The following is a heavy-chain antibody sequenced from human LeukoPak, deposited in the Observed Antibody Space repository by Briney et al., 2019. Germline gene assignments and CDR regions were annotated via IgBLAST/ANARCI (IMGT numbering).Heavy chain of an antibody. CDR3: ARDQGYNWNWFDP. D-gene: IGHD1-1*01. Sequence: SETLSLTGTVSGGSISSGDYYWSWIRQPLGKVGEWIGYIYYSRSTYYNPALKSRVTIAVDTSKNQFSLKLSSVTAADTAVYYCARDQGYNWNWFDPWGQGTLVTVSS. CDR2: IYYSRST. CDR1: GGSISSGDYY. V-gene: IGHV4-30-4*08. J-gene: IGHJ5*02.